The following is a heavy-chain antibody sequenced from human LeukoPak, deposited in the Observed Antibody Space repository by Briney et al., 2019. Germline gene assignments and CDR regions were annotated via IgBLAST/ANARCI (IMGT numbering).Heavy chain of an antibody. Sequence: GGSLRLSCAASGFTFSNYWMHWVRQAPGKGLVWVSRINRDGRSTNYADSVKGRFTISRDNSKNTLYLQMNSLRAEDTAVYYCAKDPYINSRSGGFDYWGQGTLVTVSS. CDR2: INRDGRST. J-gene: IGHJ4*02. CDR3: AKDPYINSRSGGFDY. D-gene: IGHD3-10*01. V-gene: IGHV3-74*01. CDR1: GFTFSNYW.